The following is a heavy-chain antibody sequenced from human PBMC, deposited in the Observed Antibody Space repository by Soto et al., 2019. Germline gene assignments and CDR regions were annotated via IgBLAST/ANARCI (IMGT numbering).Heavy chain of an antibody. J-gene: IGHJ4*02. Sequence: QVQLVESGGGVVQPGGSLRLSCAASGFTLRSYAMHWVRQAPGKGLEWVAIISPDGSNKRYTDSVKGRFTISTDTSKNALYLQMDSLRAEDSALYYCARDKDDFGDYADHWGQGTLVTVSS. CDR2: ISPDGSNK. V-gene: IGHV3-30-3*01. CDR3: ARDKDDFGDYADH. D-gene: IGHD2-15*01. CDR1: GFTLRSYA.